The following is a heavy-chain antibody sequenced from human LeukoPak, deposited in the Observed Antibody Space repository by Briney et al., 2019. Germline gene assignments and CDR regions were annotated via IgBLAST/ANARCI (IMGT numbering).Heavy chain of an antibody. D-gene: IGHD6-6*01. J-gene: IGHJ4*02. CDR3: ARRGGSSSRRSPINY. CDR1: GFTFSDYW. V-gene: IGHV3-7*01. CDR2: IKQDGSQR. Sequence: GGSLRLSCTASGFTFSDYWMTWVRQAPGKGPEWVANIKQDGSQRYYVDSVRGRFTISRDNAKNSLFLQMNGLRAEDTAVYYCARRGGSSSRRSPINYWGQGTLVTVSS.